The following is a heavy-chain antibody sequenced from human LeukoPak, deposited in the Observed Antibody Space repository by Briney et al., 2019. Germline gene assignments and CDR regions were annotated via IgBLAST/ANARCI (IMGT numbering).Heavy chain of an antibody. Sequence: SETLSLTCAVSGGSFSAYYWTWIRQTPGKGLEWIGEIFHSGSPNYNPSLKSRVLISIDTSKNQFSLRLSSVTAADTAVYYCARVLGGTDCLGDCYSDYWGQGTRVTVSS. CDR2: IFHSGSP. D-gene: IGHD2-21*01. V-gene: IGHV4-34*12. CDR3: ARVLGGTDCLGDCYSDY. CDR1: GGSFSAYY. J-gene: IGHJ4*02.